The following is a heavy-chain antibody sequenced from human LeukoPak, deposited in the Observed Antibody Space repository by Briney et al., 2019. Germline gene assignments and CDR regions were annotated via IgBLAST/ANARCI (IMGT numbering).Heavy chain of an antibody. CDR3: AKDSYYDDSSGYYGAFDI. CDR2: ISYDGSNP. CDR1: GFTLRSYA. J-gene: IGHJ3*02. D-gene: IGHD3-22*01. V-gene: IGHV3-30*04. Sequence: GSLSLSCAASGFTLRSYAMHWVRQAPGKGLEWVAVISYDGSNPYYADSVQGQFTISRDNSKNTLYLQMNSLKAEDTAVYYCAKDSYYDDSSGYYGAFDIWGQGTMVTVSS.